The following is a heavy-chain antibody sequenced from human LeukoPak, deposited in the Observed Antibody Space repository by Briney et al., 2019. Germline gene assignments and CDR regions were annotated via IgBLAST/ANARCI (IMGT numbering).Heavy chain of an antibody. J-gene: IGHJ4*02. D-gene: IGHD1/OR15-1a*01. CDR2: ISSSSSTV. V-gene: IGHV3-48*04. Sequence: QAGGSLRLSCAASGFTFSSYAMNWVRQAPGKGLEWVAYISSSSSTVYYADSVKGRLTISRDNAKNSLFLQMNSLRAEDTAMYYCAKGTKPVMTIPDYWGQGILVTVSS. CDR1: GFTFSSYA. CDR3: AKGTKPVMTIPDY.